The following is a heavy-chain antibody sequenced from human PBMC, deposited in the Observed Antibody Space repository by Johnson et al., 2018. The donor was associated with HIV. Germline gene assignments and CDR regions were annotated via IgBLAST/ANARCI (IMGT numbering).Heavy chain of an antibody. D-gene: IGHD6-13*01. CDR3: AKSISSSAEDAFDI. Sequence: LVESGGGLVQPGRSLRLSCAASGFTFDDYAMHWVRQAPGKGLEWVSGISWNSGSIGYADSVKGRFTISRDNAKNSLYLQMNSLRAEDTALYYCAKSISSSAEDAFDIWGQGTMVTVSS. CDR1: GFTFDDYA. V-gene: IGHV3-9*01. J-gene: IGHJ3*02. CDR2: ISWNSGSI.